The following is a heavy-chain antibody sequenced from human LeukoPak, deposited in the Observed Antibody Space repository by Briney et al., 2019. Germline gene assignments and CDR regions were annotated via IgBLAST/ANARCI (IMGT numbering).Heavy chain of an antibody. CDR1: GGSFSGYY. V-gene: IGHV4-34*01. CDR3: ARQRGYSSSWRTFYYYYYMDV. CDR2: INHSGST. J-gene: IGHJ6*03. D-gene: IGHD6-13*01. Sequence: PSETLSLTCAVYGGSFSGYYWSWIRQPPGKGLEWIGEINHSGSTNYNPSLKSRVTISVDTSKNQFSLKPSSVTAADTAVYYCARQRGYSSSWRTFYYYYYMDVWGKGTTVTISS.